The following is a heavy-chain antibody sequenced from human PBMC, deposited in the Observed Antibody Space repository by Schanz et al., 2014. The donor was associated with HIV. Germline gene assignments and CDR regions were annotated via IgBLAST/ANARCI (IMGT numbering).Heavy chain of an antibody. Sequence: QVQLVESGGGVVQPWGSLRLSCAASGFSFSSHGMHWVRPPPGKGLEWVSYIWYDGSKTYYVDSVKGRFTISRDNSKNTVYLQTNSLRIEATAVYYCARFANWAIDIWGQGTTVTVSS. CDR1: GFSFSSHG. J-gene: IGHJ3*02. D-gene: IGHD1-1*01. CDR3: ARFANWAIDI. CDR2: IWYDGSKT. V-gene: IGHV3-33*01.